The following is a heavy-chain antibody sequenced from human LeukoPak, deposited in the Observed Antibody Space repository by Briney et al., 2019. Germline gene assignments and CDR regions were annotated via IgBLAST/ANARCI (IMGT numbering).Heavy chain of an antibody. D-gene: IGHD3-10*01. CDR2: IYHSGST. J-gene: IGHJ4*02. Sequence: PSETLSLTCAVSGGSISSGGYSWSWIRQPPGKGLEWIGYIYHSGSTYYNPSLKSRVTISVDRSKNRFSLKLSSVTAADTAEYYCARVTKRGYASGSRFDYWGQGTLVTVSS. CDR1: GGSISSGGYS. CDR3: ARVTKRGYASGSRFDY. V-gene: IGHV4-30-2*01.